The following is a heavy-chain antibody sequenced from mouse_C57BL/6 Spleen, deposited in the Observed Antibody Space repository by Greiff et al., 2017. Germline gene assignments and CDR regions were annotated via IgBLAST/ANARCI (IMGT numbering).Heavy chain of an antibody. J-gene: IGHJ2*01. V-gene: IGHV5-16*01. CDR1: GFTFSDYY. Sequence: EVKLVESEGGLVQPGSSMKLSCTASGFTFSDYYMAWVRQVPEKGLEWVANINYDGSSTYYLDSLKSRFIISRDNAKNILYLQMSSLKSEDTATYYCARGDGSRRGNFDYWGQGTTLTVSS. CDR3: ARGDGSRRGNFDY. D-gene: IGHD1-1*01. CDR2: INYDGSST.